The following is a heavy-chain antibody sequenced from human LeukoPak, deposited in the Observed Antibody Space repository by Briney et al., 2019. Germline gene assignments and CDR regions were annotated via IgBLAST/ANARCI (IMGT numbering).Heavy chain of an antibody. CDR2: INHSGST. Sequence: SETLSLTCAVYGVSFSGYYWSWIRQPPGKGLEWIGEINHSGSTNYNPSLKSRVTISVDTSKNQFSLKLSSVTAADTAVYYCARRGSRYIAAAYSNAFDIWGQGTMVTVSS. D-gene: IGHD6-13*01. V-gene: IGHV4-34*01. CDR3: ARRGSRYIAAAYSNAFDI. CDR1: GVSFSGYY. J-gene: IGHJ3*02.